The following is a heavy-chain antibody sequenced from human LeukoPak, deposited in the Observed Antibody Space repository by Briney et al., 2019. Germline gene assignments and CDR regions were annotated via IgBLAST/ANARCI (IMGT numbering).Heavy chain of an antibody. V-gene: IGHV4-38-2*01. D-gene: IGHD4-23*01. J-gene: IGHJ4*02. CDR1: GYSITSGYY. CDR2: IYHTGST. CDR3: ARLPVVTYEY. Sequence: PSETLSLTCAVSGYSITSGYYWGWIRQPPGKGLEWIGNIYHTGSTYYNPSLQRRVTISVDTSKNQFSLKLSSVPAADTAVYYCARLPVVTYEYWGQGTLVTVSS.